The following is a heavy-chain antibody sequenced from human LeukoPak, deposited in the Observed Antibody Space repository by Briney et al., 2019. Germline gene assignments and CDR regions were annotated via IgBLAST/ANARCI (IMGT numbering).Heavy chain of an antibody. Sequence: GGSLRPSCAASGFTFSSYAMHWVRQTPGKGLEWVAVISYDGSNKYYADSVKGRFTISRDNSKNTLYLQMNSLRSDDTAVYYCARDFGLGDYWGQGTLVTVSS. CDR1: GFTFSSYA. V-gene: IGHV3-30-3*01. CDR2: ISYDGSNK. D-gene: IGHD3-10*01. J-gene: IGHJ4*02. CDR3: ARDFGLGDY.